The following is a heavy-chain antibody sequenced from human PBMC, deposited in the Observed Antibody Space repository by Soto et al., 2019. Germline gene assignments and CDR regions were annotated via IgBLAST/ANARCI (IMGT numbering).Heavy chain of an antibody. CDR3: AAGGGLPRYS. Sequence: QLQLQESGSGLVKPSQTLSLTCAVSGGSISRGGYSWSWIRQPPGKGLEWIGYIYQSGSTYYNPSLKSRVAISVDRSKNQFSLKLSSVTAADTAVYYCAAGGGLPRYSWGQGTLVTVSS. V-gene: IGHV4-30-2*01. CDR2: IYQSGST. D-gene: IGHD5-12*01. J-gene: IGHJ4*02. CDR1: GGSISRGGYS.